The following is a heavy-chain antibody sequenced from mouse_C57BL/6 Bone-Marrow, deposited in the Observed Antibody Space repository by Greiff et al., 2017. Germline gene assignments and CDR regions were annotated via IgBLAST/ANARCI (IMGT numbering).Heavy chain of an antibody. V-gene: IGHV1-15*01. CDR2: IDPETGGT. D-gene: IGHD1-1*01. J-gene: IGHJ3*01. CDR1: GYTFTDYE. CDR3: TRGWGCLLGFAY. Sequence: QVQLQQSGAELVRPGASVTLSCKASGYTFTDYEMNWVKQTPVHGLEWIGAIDPETGGTAYHQKFKGKAILTADKSSSTAFMGLRSLYSEDSAVYCGTRGWGCLLGFAYWGQGTLVTVSA.